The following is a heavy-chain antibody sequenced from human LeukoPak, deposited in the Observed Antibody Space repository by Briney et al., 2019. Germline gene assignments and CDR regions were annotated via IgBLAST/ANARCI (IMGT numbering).Heavy chain of an antibody. CDR2: MSYDGTNK. J-gene: IGHJ4*02. CDR1: GFTFSSYS. V-gene: IGHV3-30*04. CDR3: AGYAY. D-gene: IGHD5-12*01. Sequence: GRSLRLSCAASGFTFSSYSMHWVRQAPGRGLEWVALMSYDGTNKYYADSVKGRFTISRDNSKNTLYLQMNSLRAEDTAVYYCAGYAYWGQGTLVTVSS.